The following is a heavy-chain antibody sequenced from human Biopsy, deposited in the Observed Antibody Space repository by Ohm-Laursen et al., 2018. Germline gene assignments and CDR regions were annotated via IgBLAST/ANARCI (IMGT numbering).Heavy chain of an antibody. CDR3: ASVVLGPTNDAFDL. CDR1: GGDINNYY. J-gene: IGHJ3*01. CDR2: ICPGGST. Sequence: TLSLTCNVSGGDINNYYWSWIRQPAGKGLEWIGRICPGGSTNYNPSLKSRVTMSVNTSKKQLSLRQRSVTAADTVMYYCASVVLGPTNDAFDLWGQGTMVVVSS. V-gene: IGHV4-4*07. D-gene: IGHD3-22*01.